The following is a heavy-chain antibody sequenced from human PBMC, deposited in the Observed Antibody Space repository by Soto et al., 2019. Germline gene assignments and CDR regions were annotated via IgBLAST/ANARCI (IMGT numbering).Heavy chain of an antibody. Sequence: EVQLVESGGGLVQPGGSLRLSCAASGFTFSSYAMSWVGQAPGKGLEWVSAISGGVGSTYYADAVKGRFTISRDNSKNSLYLQMNSVRAEDTAVHYCAQRGAAADLRYWGQGSLVTVSS. V-gene: IGHV3-23*04. CDR2: ISGGVGST. D-gene: IGHD6-13*01. J-gene: IGHJ4*02. CDR3: AQRGAAADLRY. CDR1: GFTFSSYA.